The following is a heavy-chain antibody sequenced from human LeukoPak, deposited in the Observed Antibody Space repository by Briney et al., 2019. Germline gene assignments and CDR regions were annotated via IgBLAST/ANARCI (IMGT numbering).Heavy chain of an antibody. CDR3: AIGEGGAVVSH. CDR2: MNPNTDNT. V-gene: IGHV1-8*01. D-gene: IGHD3-22*01. J-gene: IGHJ4*02. CDR1: GYTFTSYD. Sequence: ASVKVSCKASGYTFTSYDINWVRQATGQGLEWMGWMNPNTDNTGYAQKFQGRVTMTRNTSISTAYMELSSLRSDDTAVYYCAIGEGGAVVSHWGQGTLVTVSS.